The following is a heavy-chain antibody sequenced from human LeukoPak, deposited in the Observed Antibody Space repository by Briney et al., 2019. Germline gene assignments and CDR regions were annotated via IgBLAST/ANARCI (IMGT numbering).Heavy chain of an antibody. J-gene: IGHJ4*02. Sequence: SETLSLTCAVYGGSFSGYYWSWIRQPPGKGLEWIGEINHSGSTNYNPSLKSRVTISVDTSKNQFSLKLSSVTAADTAVYYCARGLGGHRLFDYWGQGTLVTVSS. V-gene: IGHV4-34*01. CDR3: ARGLGGHRLFDY. CDR1: GGSFSGYY. CDR2: INHSGST.